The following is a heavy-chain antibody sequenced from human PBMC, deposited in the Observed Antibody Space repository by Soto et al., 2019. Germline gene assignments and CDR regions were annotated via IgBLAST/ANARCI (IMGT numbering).Heavy chain of an antibody. V-gene: IGHV3-30-3*01. D-gene: IGHD3-9*01. CDR3: ARTFDTITYYSDY. CDR2: ISFDGNII. Sequence: GVTRRLPCAASEFSFSSYAMPWIRQAPGKGLEWVSVISFDGNIIHSADSVKGRFIISTDNSKNTLYLQTHSLSGEDTAVYYCARTFDTITYYSDYWGQGTLVTVSS. J-gene: IGHJ4*02. CDR1: EFSFSSYA.